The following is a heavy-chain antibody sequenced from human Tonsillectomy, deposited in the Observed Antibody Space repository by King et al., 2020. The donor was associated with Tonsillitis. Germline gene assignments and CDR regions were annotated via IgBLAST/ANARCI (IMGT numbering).Heavy chain of an antibody. J-gene: IGHJ3*02. D-gene: IGHD3-10*01. Sequence: QVQLVESGGGVVQPGRSLRLSCAASGFTFSSYGMHWVRQAPGKGLEWVAVISYDGSNKYYADSVKGRFNIYRDNSKNTLYLQMNSLRAEDTAVYYCAKDIKGVWGFGELASARATYDAFDIWGQERMVTASS. CDR2: ISYDGSNK. CDR1: GFTFSSYG. CDR3: AKDIKGVWGFGELASARATYDAFDI. V-gene: IGHV3-30*18.